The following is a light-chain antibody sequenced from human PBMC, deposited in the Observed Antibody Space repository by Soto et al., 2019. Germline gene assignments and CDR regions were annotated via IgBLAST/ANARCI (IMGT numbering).Light chain of an antibody. CDR2: GAS. CDR3: QQYGSSPGT. Sequence: DIVLTQSPGTLSLSPGERATLSCRASQDVKNNYLAWYQQKPGQAPRLLIRGASSRAAGLPDRFSGSGSGTAFTLTISRLEPEDFAVYYCQQYGSSPGTFGQGNKLEI. V-gene: IGKV3-20*01. CDR1: QDVKNNY. J-gene: IGKJ2*01.